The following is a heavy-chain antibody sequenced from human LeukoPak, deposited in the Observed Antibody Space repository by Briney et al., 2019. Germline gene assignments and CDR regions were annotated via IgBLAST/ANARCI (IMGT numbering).Heavy chain of an antibody. V-gene: IGHV1-69*05. J-gene: IGHJ4*02. Sequence: SVKVSCKASGGTFSSYAISWVRQAPGQGLEWMGGIIPIFGTANYAQKFQGRVTITTDESTSTAYMELSSLRSEDTAVYYCARDMGRPYYFDYWGQGTLVTVSS. D-gene: IGHD3-10*01. CDR1: GGTFSSYA. CDR3: ARDMGRPYYFDY. CDR2: IIPIFGTA.